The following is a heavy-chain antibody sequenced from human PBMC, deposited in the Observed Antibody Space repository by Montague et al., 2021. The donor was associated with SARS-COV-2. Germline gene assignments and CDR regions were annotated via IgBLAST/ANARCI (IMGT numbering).Heavy chain of an antibody. J-gene: IGHJ5*02. CDR3: APLGFDSRSYYTPHNWFDP. Sequence: PALVKPTQTLTLTCTFSGISLSTSGVGVAWIRQPPGKALEWLALIYWDDDERYSPSMRSRLTITKDTSENQVVLRMTNTDPMDTATYYCAPLGFDSRSYYTPHNWFDPWGQGILVTVSS. CDR2: IYWDDDE. V-gene: IGHV2-5*02. CDR1: GISLSTSGVG. D-gene: IGHD3-10*01.